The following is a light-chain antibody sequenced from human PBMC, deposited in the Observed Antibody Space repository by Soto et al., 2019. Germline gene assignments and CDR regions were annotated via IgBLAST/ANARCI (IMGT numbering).Light chain of an antibody. V-gene: IGKV2D-29*02. CDR1: QRLLHSNGNDF. CDR3: MQSIQFPIT. Sequence: EIVMTQSPPSLTVTPGEPASISCRSSQRLLHSNGNDFLDWYVQKPGQSPQLLIYLGFNRFSGVPDRFSGSGSGTDFTLKISRVEAEDVGVYYCMQSIQFPITFGQGTRLEIK. J-gene: IGKJ5*01. CDR2: LGF.